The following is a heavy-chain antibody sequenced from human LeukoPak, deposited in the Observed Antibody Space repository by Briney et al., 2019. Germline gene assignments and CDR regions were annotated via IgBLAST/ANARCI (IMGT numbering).Heavy chain of an antibody. CDR3: ASSIAAAGTPDY. D-gene: IGHD6-13*01. J-gene: IGHJ4*02. CDR2: INPSGGNT. V-gene: IGHV1-46*01. Sequence: ASVKVSCKASGYTFTSYYMHWVRQAPGQGLEWMGIINPSGGNTNYAQKLQGRVTMTTDTSTSTAYMELRSLRSDDTAVYYCASSIAAAGTPDYWGQGTLVTVSS. CDR1: GYTFTSYY.